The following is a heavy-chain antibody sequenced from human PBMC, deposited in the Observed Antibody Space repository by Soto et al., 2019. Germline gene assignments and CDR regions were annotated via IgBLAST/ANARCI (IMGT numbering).Heavy chain of an antibody. V-gene: IGHV2-5*02. CDR2: IYWDDDK. CDR3: AHMAAAGPLDY. J-gene: IGHJ4*02. D-gene: IGHD6-13*01. CDR1: GFSLSTSGVG. Sequence: QITLKESGPTLVKPTQTLTLTCTFSGFSLSTSGVGVGWIRQPPGKALEWLALIYWDDDKRYSPSLKSRLTXTXXTSKHQVVLTMTNMDPVDTATYYCAHMAAAGPLDYWGQGTLVTVSS.